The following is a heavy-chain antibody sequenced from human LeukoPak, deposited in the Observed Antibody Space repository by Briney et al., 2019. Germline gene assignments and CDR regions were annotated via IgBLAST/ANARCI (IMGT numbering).Heavy chain of an antibody. J-gene: IGHJ3*01. CDR1: GLSFSTYD. CDR3: ARGGYTGFDV. D-gene: IGHD5-12*01. CDR2: IGKSGDT. Sequence: GGSLRLSCAASGLSFSTYDMHWVRRATGEGLEWVSGIGKSGDTYYVGSVKGRFTISRDNAKNSLYLQMNSLRSGDTAVYYCARGGYTGFDVWGQGTVVTVSS. V-gene: IGHV3-13*04.